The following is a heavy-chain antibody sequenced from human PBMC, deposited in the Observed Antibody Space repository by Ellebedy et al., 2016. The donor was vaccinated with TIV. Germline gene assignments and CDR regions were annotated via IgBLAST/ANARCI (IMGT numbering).Heavy chain of an antibody. J-gene: IGHJ3*02. V-gene: IGHV4-31*03. CDR1: GGSISSGGYY. D-gene: IGHD1-26*01. Sequence: LRLXXTVSGGSISSGGYYWSWIRQHPGKGLEWIGYIYCSGSTYYNPSLKSRVTISVDTSKNQFSLKLSSVTAADTAVYYCARSDSGSYYGDAFDIWGQGTMVTVSS. CDR2: IYCSGST. CDR3: ARSDSGSYYGDAFDI.